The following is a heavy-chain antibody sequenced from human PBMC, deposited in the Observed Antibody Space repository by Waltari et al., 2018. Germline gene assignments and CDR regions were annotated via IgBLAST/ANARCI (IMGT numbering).Heavy chain of an antibody. V-gene: IGHV1-24*01. CDR3: APDLKDSSSWYAY. CDR2: FDPEDGET. D-gene: IGHD6-13*01. Sequence: QVQLVQSGAEVKKPGASVKVSCKVSGYTLTELSMHWVRQAPGKGIEWMGGFDPEDGETIYAQKSQGGVTMTEETSTDTAYMELSSLRSEDAAVYYCAPDLKDSSSWYAYCGQGTLVSVSS. CDR1: GYTLTELS. J-gene: IGHJ4*02.